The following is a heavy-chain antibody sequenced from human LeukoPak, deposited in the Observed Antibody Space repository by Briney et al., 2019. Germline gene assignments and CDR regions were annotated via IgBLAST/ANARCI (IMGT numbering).Heavy chain of an antibody. CDR3: VKRSTYFFDY. V-gene: IGHV3-64D*06. Sequence: GGSLRLSCSASGFIFSSYTMHWVRQAPGKGLEYVSAISSNGDTTYYVDSVKGRFTISRDNSKNTLYLQMSSLRAEDTAVYYCVKRSTYFFDYWGQGTLVTVSS. CDR2: ISSNGDTT. CDR1: GFIFSSYT. J-gene: IGHJ4*02.